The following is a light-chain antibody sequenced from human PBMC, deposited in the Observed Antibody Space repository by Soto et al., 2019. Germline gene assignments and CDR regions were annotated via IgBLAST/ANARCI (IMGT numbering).Light chain of an antibody. V-gene: IGKV3-11*01. CDR3: QQRSNWPSLT. J-gene: IGKJ4*01. CDR2: DAS. Sequence: EIVLIQSPATLSLSKGETATLPCRASQSAGSYLAWYQHKPGQAPRLLISDASTRATGIPARFSGSGSETDFTLTISSLEPEDSAVYYCQQRSNWPSLTFGGVSMVDVK. CDR1: QSAGSY.